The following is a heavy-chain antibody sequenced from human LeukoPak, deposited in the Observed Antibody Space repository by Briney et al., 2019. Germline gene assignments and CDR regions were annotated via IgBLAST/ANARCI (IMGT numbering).Heavy chain of an antibody. D-gene: IGHD3-22*01. CDR1: GYTFTGYY. J-gene: IGHJ4*02. Sequence: GASVKVSCKASGYTFTGYYMHWVRQAPGQGLEWMGRINPDSGGTNYAQKFQGSVTMTRDTSISTAYMELSRLRSDDTAVYYCARVSVAQDLDYYDSSGWGFDYWGQGTLVTVSS. V-gene: IGHV1-2*06. CDR2: INPDSGGT. CDR3: ARVSVAQDLDYYDSSGWGFDY.